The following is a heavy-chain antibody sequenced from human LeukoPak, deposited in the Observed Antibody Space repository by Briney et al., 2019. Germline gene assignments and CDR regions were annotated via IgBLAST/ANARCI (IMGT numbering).Heavy chain of an antibody. Sequence: GGSLRLSCEVSGFTFNDYWMNCVRHAPGKGPEWVASIRQDGSEKTYEDSVKGRFTISRDNTKNSLSLQLNGLRAEDTAVYYCARDGTAAGLYLDLWGQGTLVTVSS. CDR3: ARDGTAAGLYLDL. V-gene: IGHV3-7*03. D-gene: IGHD6-13*01. CDR1: GFTFNDYW. J-gene: IGHJ4*01. CDR2: IRQDGSEK.